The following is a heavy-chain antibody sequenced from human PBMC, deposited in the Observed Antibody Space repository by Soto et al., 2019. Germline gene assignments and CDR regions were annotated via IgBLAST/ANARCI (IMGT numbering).Heavy chain of an antibody. CDR3: ARGYCSGGSCPPFDY. D-gene: IGHD2-15*01. V-gene: IGHV3-33*01. CDR1: GFTFSSFG. Sequence: QVQLVESGGGVVQPGRSLRLSCAASGFTFSSFGMHWVRQAPGKGLEWVVVPWYDGPNKYYAESVKGRFTISRDNSKNTLYLQMNSLRVEDTAVYYCARGYCSGGSCPPFDYWGQGTLVTVSS. CDR2: PWYDGPNK. J-gene: IGHJ4*02.